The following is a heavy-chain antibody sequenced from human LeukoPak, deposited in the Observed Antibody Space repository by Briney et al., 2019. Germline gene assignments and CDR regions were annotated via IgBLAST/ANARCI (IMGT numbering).Heavy chain of an antibody. D-gene: IGHD3-3*02. CDR1: GYTLSNNG. Sequence: ASVKVSCKASGYTLSNNGITWVRQAPGQGLEWMGWIAADNRKTYYAQNLQDRVTMTTDSSTNTAYMDLRSLRSDDTAVYYCARGIHFWSGHDYWGQGTLVTVSS. CDR2: IAADNRKT. V-gene: IGHV1-18*01. CDR3: ARGIHFWSGHDY. J-gene: IGHJ4*02.